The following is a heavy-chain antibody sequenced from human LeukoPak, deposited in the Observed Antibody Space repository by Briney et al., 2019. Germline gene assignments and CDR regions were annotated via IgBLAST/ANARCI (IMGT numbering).Heavy chain of an antibody. Sequence: RASVKVSCKASGYTFTSHWIQWVRRAPGQGLEWMGLINPSDGSIAYAHRFQGRVTMTRDTSTSIVYMDLSSLRSEDTAVYYCAKAPRNSSTMLDYWGQGTLLTVSS. CDR2: INPSDGSI. V-gene: IGHV1-46*01. J-gene: IGHJ4*02. CDR1: GYTFTSHW. CDR3: AKAPRNSSTMLDY. D-gene: IGHD6-13*01.